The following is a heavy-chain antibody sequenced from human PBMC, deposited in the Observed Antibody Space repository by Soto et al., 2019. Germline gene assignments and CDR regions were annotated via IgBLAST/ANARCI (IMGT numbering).Heavy chain of an antibody. CDR2: ISAGGGNT. Sequence: EVQLLESGGGLVQPGGSLRLSCAASGFSFSTYAMSWVRQAPGTGLEWVSGISAGGGNTYYADSVRGRFTISRDNSKNTVDLQISSLRAEDTARYYWAKHSEYQLLSWLDPWGLGTLVTVAS. CDR3: AKHSEYQLLSWLDP. J-gene: IGHJ5*02. V-gene: IGHV3-23*01. CDR1: GFSFSTYA. D-gene: IGHD2-2*01.